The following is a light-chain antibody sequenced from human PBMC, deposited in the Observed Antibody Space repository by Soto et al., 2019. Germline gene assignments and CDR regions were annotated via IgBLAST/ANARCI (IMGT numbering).Light chain of an antibody. Sequence: QSALTQPASVSGSPGQSITISCTGTSSDIGGYNSVSWYQQHPGKAPKLMIYEVSNRPSGVSNRFSGSKSGDTASLTISGLQAEDEADYYCSSYTRSSTLSVFGTGTKVTVL. V-gene: IGLV2-14*01. CDR3: SSYTRSSTLSV. CDR1: SSDIGGYNS. CDR2: EVS. J-gene: IGLJ1*01.